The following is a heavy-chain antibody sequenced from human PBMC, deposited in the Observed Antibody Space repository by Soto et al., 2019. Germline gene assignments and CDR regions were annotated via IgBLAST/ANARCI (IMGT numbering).Heavy chain of an antibody. CDR1: GFTVSSNY. J-gene: IGHJ3*02. D-gene: IGHD5-12*01. Sequence: GGSLRLSCAASGFTVSSNYMSWVRQAPGKGLEWVSVIYSGGSTYYADSVKGRFTISRDNSKNTLYLQMNSLRAEDTAVYYCATKSLRGYSGYDYAFDIWGQGTMVTVSS. V-gene: IGHV3-53*01. CDR3: ATKSLRGYSGYDYAFDI. CDR2: IYSGGST.